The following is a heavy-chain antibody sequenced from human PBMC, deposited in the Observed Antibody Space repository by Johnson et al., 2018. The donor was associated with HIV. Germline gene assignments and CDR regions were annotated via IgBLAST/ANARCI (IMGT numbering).Heavy chain of an antibody. V-gene: IGHV3-30-3*01. CDR1: GFSFSNYA. D-gene: IGHD6-6*01. J-gene: IGHJ3*02. CDR2: ISYDGGTT. CDR3: ARDRTLWQLVRPGGAFDI. Sequence: QVQLVESGGGVVQPGRSLRLSCAASGFSFSNYAIHWVRQAPGKGLECVAAISYDGGTTYYSGSVKGRFTISRENAKNSLYLQMNSLRAEDTAVYYCARDRTLWQLVRPGGAFDIWGQGTMVTVSS.